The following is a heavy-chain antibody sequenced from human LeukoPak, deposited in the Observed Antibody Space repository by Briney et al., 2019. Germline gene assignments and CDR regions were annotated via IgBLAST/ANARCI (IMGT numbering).Heavy chain of an antibody. V-gene: IGHV1-18*01. Sequence: ASVKVSCKASGYTFTSNGISWVRQAPGQGLEWMGWISPYNGNTNYAQKFQGRVTMTTDTFTSTAYMELRSLRSDDTAVYYCARAKSSGWPWGEYYFDYWGQGTLVTVSS. D-gene: IGHD6-19*01. CDR1: GYTFTSNG. CDR3: ARAKSSGWPWGEYYFDY. CDR2: ISPYNGNT. J-gene: IGHJ4*02.